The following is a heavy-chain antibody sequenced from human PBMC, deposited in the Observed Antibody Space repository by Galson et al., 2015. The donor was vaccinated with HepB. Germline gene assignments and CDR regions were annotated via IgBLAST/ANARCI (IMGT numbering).Heavy chain of an antibody. Sequence: SLRLSCAASGFTFDNFWMHWVRQAPGKGLVWVSRINTNGRTANYADSVKGRFTISRDNAKNTLYLQLNNLRADDPAVYYCAREEFSGYYLGYWGQGTLVTVSS. V-gene: IGHV3-74*01. CDR3: AREEFSGYYLGY. CDR1: GFTFDNFW. D-gene: IGHD3-22*01. J-gene: IGHJ4*02. CDR2: INTNGRTA.